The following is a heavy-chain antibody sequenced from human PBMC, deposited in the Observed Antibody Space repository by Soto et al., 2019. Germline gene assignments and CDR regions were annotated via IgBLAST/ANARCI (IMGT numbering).Heavy chain of an antibody. V-gene: IGHV4-31*03. D-gene: IGHD3-10*01. CDR2: IYYSGST. Sequence: SETLSLTCTVSGGSISSGGYYWSWIRQHPGKGLEWIGYIYYSGSTYYNPSLKSRVTISVDTSKNQFSLKLSSVTAADTAVYYCASPAGGHDAFDIWGQGTMVTVSS. J-gene: IGHJ3*02. CDR1: GGSISSGGYY. CDR3: ASPAGGHDAFDI.